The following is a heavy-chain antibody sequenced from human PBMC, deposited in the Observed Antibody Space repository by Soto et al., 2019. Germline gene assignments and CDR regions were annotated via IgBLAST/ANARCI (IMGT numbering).Heavy chain of an antibody. J-gene: IGHJ6*03. V-gene: IGHV1-8*01. D-gene: IGHD3-9*01. Sequence: QVQLVQSGAEVKKPGASVKVSCKASGYTFTRYDINWVRQATGQGLEWMGWMNPNSGNTGYAQKFQGRVTMTRDTTINTADMELSSLRSEDTAVYYCARGKREHDILTDSCYYDMDVWGKGTTVTVSS. CDR2: MNPNSGNT. CDR1: GYTFTRYD. CDR3: ARGKREHDILTDSCYYDMDV.